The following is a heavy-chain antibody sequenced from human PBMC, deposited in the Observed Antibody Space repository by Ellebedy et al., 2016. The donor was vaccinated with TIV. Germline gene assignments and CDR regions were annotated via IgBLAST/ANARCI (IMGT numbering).Heavy chain of an antibody. CDR3: ATSGYYSRGAFDI. V-gene: IGHV3-11*04. J-gene: IGHJ3*02. CDR1: GFTFSDYY. Sequence: GESLKISCAASGFTFSDYYMSWIRQAPGKGLEWVSYISNSGSTINYANSVKGRFTISRDNAKNSLHLQMNSLRAEDTAVYYCATSGYYSRGAFDIWGQGTMVSVSS. CDR2: ISNSGSTI. D-gene: IGHD3-22*01.